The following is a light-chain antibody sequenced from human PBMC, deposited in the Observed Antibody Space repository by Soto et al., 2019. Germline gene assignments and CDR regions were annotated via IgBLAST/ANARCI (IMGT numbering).Light chain of an antibody. V-gene: IGKV3-20*01. CDR1: QSVDSNY. Sequence: EIVLTQSPGTLPLSPGERATLSCRASQSVDSNYLAWYQQKRGQAPRLLIYVASSRATGIPDRFSGSGSGTDFTLTISRLEPEDFATYYCQHYNSYSEAFGQGTKVELK. J-gene: IGKJ1*01. CDR3: QHYNSYSEA. CDR2: VAS.